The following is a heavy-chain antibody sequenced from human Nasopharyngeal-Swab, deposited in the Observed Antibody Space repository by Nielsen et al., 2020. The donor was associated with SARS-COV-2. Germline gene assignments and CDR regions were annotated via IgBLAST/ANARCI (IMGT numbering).Heavy chain of an antibody. V-gene: IGHV3-15*01. Sequence: GESLKISCAASGFTFSNAWMSWVRQAPGKGLEWVGRIKSKTDGGTTDYAAHVKGRFTISRDDSKNTLYLQMNSLKTEDTAVYYCTTGSNSGWEHYFDYWGQGTLVTVSS. CDR2: IKSKTDGGTT. J-gene: IGHJ4*02. CDR1: GFTFSNAW. CDR3: TTGSNSGWEHYFDY. D-gene: IGHD6-19*01.